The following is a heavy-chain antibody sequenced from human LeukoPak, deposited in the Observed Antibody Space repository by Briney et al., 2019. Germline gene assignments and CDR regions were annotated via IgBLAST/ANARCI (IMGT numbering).Heavy chain of an antibody. V-gene: IGHV4-34*01. Sequence: SETLSLTCAVYGGSFSGYYWSWIRQPPGKGLEWIGEINHSGSTNYNPSLKSRVTISVDTSKNQFSLKLSSVTAADTAVYYCVSSGWGDRNPFDYWGQGTLVTVSS. CDR1: GGSFSGYY. J-gene: IGHJ4*02. CDR3: VSSGWGDRNPFDY. CDR2: INHSGST. D-gene: IGHD6-19*01.